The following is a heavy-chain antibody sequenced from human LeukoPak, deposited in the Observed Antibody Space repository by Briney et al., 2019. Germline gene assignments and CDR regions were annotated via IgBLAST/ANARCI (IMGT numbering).Heavy chain of an antibody. CDR2: IIPIFGTA. Sequence: ASVKVSCKASGGTFSSYAISRVRQAPGQGLEWTGGIIPIFGTANYAQKFQGRVTITADESTSTAYMELSSLRSEDTAVYYCARAINSGSYYYQFDYWGQGTLVTVSS. J-gene: IGHJ4*02. CDR1: GGTFSSYA. CDR3: ARAINSGSYYYQFDY. V-gene: IGHV1-69*13. D-gene: IGHD1-26*01.